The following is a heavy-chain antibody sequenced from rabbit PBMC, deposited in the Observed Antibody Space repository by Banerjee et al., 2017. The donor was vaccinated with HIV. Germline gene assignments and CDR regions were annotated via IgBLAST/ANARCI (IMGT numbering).Heavy chain of an antibody. D-gene: IGHD3-1*01. CDR2: IYTRSGST. Sequence: QEQLVASGGDLVKPGASLTLTCTASGFSFSSSYYMCWVRQAPGKGLEWIACIYTRSGSTYYASWAKGRFTISKTSSTTVTLQMTSLTAADTATYFCARDSPFNLWGPGTLVTVS. CDR1: GFSFSSSYY. CDR3: ARDSPFNL. V-gene: IGHV1S45*01. J-gene: IGHJ4*01.